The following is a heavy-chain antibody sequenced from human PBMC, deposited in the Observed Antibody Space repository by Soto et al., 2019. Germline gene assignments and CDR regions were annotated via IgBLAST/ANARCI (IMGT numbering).Heavy chain of an antibody. CDR3: ASVDSSDYYGGSWFDP. Sequence: QVQLVQSGAEVKKPGASVKVSCKTSGYTFTDYGISWVRQAPGQGLEWMGWISPYNGNTNYAQKLQGRVTMTTDTSATTAYGERRSRRSDDPAVYYCASVDSSDYYGGSWFDPWGQGTLVTVSS. CDR1: GYTFTDYG. D-gene: IGHD3-22*01. J-gene: IGHJ5*02. V-gene: IGHV1-18*01. CDR2: ISPYNGNT.